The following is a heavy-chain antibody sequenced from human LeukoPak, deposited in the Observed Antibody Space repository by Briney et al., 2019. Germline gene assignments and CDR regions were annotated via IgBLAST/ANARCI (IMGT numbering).Heavy chain of an antibody. CDR3: ARGTQPRNLYCSGISCYSRDYFYGMDV. D-gene: IGHD2-15*01. Sequence: GGSLRLSCAASGFTFSSYSMSWVRQAPGKGLEWVSGITVTGDTYYADSLKGRFTISRDNPKNTMSLQMNSLRADDTAVYYCARGTQPRNLYCSGISCYSRDYFYGMDVWGQGTTVTVSS. V-gene: IGHV3-23*01. CDR1: GFTFSSYS. CDR2: ITVTGDT. J-gene: IGHJ6*02.